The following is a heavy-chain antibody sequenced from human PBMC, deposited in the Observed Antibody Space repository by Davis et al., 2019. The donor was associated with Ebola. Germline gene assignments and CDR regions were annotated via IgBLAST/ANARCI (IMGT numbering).Heavy chain of an antibody. CDR3: ARERDQSGFSENWYHNDF. CDR2: INPNSGDT. D-gene: IGHD1-1*01. V-gene: IGHV1-2*02. J-gene: IGHJ4*02. CDR1: GYSFTGHY. Sequence: AASVKVSCKASGYSFTGHYIHWMRQAPGQGLEWMGWINPNSGDTKYAQKFQGRVFVTRDTSINTAYMELSRLKSDDTAMYYCARERDQSGFSENWYHNDFWGQGTLVTVSA.